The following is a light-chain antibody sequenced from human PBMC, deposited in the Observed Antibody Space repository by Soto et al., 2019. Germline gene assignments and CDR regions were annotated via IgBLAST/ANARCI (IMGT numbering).Light chain of an antibody. CDR3: ATWDDSLSGPV. V-gene: IGLV1-47*01. CDR1: TSNIGTNF. J-gene: IGLJ3*02. Sequence: SVLTQPPSASGTPGQRVTISCSGATSNIGTNFVYWYQQFPGTAPKLLLYFDSQRPSGVPDRFSGSRSGTSASLAISGLRPEDEADYHCATWDDSLSGPVFGGGTKLTVL. CDR2: FDS.